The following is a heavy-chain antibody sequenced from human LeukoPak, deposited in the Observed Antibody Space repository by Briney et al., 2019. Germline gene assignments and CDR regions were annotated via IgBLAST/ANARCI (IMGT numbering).Heavy chain of an antibody. CDR2: ISGSGGST. V-gene: IGHV3-23*01. J-gene: IGHJ4*02. CDR1: GGSISSYY. Sequence: ETLSLTCTVSGGSISSYYWSWVRQAPGKGLEWVSAISGSGGSTYYADSVKGRFTISRDNSKNTLYLQMNSLRAEDTAVYYCAKALEVTAIFDYWGQGTLVTVSS. D-gene: IGHD2-21*02. CDR3: AKALEVTAIFDY.